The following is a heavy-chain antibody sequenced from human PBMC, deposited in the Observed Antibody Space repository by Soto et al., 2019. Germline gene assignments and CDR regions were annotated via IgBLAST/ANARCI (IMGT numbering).Heavy chain of an antibody. CDR3: ATEYNWTLAFEF. CDR1: GFTFSSYD. CDR2: IGTAGDT. D-gene: IGHD1-20*01. J-gene: IGHJ4*02. Sequence: GGSLRLSCAASGFTFSSYDMHWVRQATGKGLEWVSAIGTAGDTYYPGSVKGRFTISRENAKNSLYLQMNSLRAGDTAVYYCATEYNWTLAFEFWGQGTLVTVSS. V-gene: IGHV3-13*04.